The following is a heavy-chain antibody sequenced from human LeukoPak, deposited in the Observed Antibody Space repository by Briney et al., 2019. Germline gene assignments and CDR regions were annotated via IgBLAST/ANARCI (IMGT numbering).Heavy chain of an antibody. CDR3: AMAKTGYLFLFDY. D-gene: IGHD1-14*01. Sequence: GGTLRLSCAASGFTFSSYRVIWARQAPGKGLEWVSIIYSGGRTHFPDSVKGQFTITSDNSENTLYLQMNSLRAEDTAVYYCAMAKTGYLFLFDYWGQGTLVTVSS. V-gene: IGHV3-53*01. J-gene: IGHJ4*02. CDR1: GFTFSSYR. CDR2: IYSGGRT.